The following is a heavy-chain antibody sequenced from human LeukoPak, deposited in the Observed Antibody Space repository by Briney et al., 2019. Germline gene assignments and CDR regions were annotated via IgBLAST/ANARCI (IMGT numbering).Heavy chain of an antibody. CDR2: ISAYNGNT. CDR1: GYTFTSYG. V-gene: IGHV1-18*01. Sequence: GASVKVSCKASGYTFTSYGISWVRQAPGQGLEWMGWISAYNGNTNYAQKLQGRVTMTTDTSTSTAYMELRSLRSDDTAVYYCARDVYGSGSMTYYYYMDVWGKGTTVTISS. D-gene: IGHD3-10*01. CDR3: ARDVYGSGSMTYYYYMDV. J-gene: IGHJ6*03.